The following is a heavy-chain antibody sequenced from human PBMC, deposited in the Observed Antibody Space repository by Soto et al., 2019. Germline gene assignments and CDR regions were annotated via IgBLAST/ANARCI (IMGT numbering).Heavy chain of an antibody. Sequence: QVQLVESGGGVVQPGRSLRLSCAASGFTFSSYAMHWVRQAPGKGLEWVAVISYDGSNKYYADSVKGRFTISRDNSKNTLYLQMNSLRAEDTAVYYCARDKGSSWDYYYHYMDVWGKGTTVTVSS. CDR3: ARDKGSSWDYYYHYMDV. V-gene: IGHV3-30-3*01. CDR2: ISYDGSNK. D-gene: IGHD6-13*01. CDR1: GFTFSSYA. J-gene: IGHJ6*03.